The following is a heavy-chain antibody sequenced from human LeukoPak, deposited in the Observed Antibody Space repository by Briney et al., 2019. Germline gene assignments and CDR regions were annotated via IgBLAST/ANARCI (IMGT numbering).Heavy chain of an antibody. D-gene: IGHD1-14*01. CDR1: GFTLSSYW. Sequence: GGSLRLSCAASGFTLSSYWMHWVRQAPGKGLLWVSRISSDGSTTSYADSVKGRFTISRDNAKNTLYLQMNSLRAEDTAVYYCARDVGFNVDHAFGYWGQGTLVTVSS. J-gene: IGHJ4*02. CDR2: ISSDGSTT. V-gene: IGHV3-74*01. CDR3: ARDVGFNVDHAFGY.